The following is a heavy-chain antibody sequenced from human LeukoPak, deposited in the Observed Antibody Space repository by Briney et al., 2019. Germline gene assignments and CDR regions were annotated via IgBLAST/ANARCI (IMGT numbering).Heavy chain of an antibody. J-gene: IGHJ5*02. CDR3: VRYDSGST. D-gene: IGHD3-10*01. Sequence: GWALRLSCVASGFTFRNSWMTWVRQAPGKGLEWVAGERKVGSDKYYLDSVRGRFTVSKDNAQNSVYLQMISVRAEYTAVYYCVRYDSGSTWGQGTLVTVSS. CDR2: ERKVGSDK. V-gene: IGHV3-7*01. CDR1: GFTFRNSW.